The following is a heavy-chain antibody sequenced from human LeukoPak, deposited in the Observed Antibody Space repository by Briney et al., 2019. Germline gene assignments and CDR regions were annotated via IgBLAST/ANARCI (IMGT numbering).Heavy chain of an antibody. CDR1: TSR. J-gene: IGHJ5*01. CDR2: IGTYGGDT. Sequence: ASVKVSCKATSRISWVRQAPGQGLEWMGWIGTYGGDTYYAQKFQGRITVTTDTSTSTVYMELRNLRSNDTAVYYCARDLWNFYDDSGYNRDFDSWGQGTLVTVSS. CDR3: ARDLWNFYDDSGYNRDFDS. V-gene: IGHV1-18*01. D-gene: IGHD3-22*01.